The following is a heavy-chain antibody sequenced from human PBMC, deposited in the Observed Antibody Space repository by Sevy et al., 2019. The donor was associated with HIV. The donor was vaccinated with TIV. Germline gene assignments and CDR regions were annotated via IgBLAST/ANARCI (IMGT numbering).Heavy chain of an antibody. J-gene: IGHJ4*02. CDR1: GFTFSTYG. D-gene: IGHD4-17*01. CDR2: IWFDGSNT. V-gene: IGHV3-33*06. Sequence: GGSLRRSCAASGFTFSTYGMHWVRQAPGKGLEWVAVIWFDGSNTYYADSVKGRFTISRDIAKNTLHVQMNSLRVEDTAVYYCAKDLEFYDYGDYGPAFMPDYWGQGTLVTVSS. CDR3: AKDLEFYDYGDYGPAFMPDY.